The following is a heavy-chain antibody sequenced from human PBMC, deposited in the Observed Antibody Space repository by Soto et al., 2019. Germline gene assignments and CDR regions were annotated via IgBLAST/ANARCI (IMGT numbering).Heavy chain of an antibody. D-gene: IGHD2-15*01. CDR2: FSLSGTT. CDR1: GASITGSSY. J-gene: IGHJ4*02. V-gene: IGHV4-4*07. Sequence: LSLTCTVSGASITGSSYWSWIRQPAGKGLEWIGRFSLSGTTNYNPSLRGRVTMSADVSKNQFSLRLTSVTAADTALYYCARGMTPLGAPAWYYFDSWGQGTLVTVSS. CDR3: ARGMTPLGAPAWYYFDS.